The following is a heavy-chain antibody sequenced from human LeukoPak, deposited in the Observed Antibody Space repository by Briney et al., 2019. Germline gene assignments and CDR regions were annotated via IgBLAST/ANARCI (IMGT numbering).Heavy chain of an antibody. V-gene: IGHV4-59*01. CDR2: SYYSGTT. CDR1: GGITSSYY. D-gene: IGHD3-9*01. J-gene: IGHJ5*02. CDR3: ARGGYDILTGYGSFDP. Sequence: SGTLSLTCSVSGGITSSYYWGWIRQPPGKGLEWIGYSYYSGTTNYNPSLKSRVTISVDTSKNQFSLKLSSVTTADTAVYYCARGGYDILTGYGSFDPWGQGTLVSVSS.